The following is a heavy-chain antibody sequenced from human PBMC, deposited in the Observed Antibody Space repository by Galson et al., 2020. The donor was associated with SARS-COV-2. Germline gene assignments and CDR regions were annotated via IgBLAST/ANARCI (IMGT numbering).Heavy chain of an antibody. D-gene: IGHD1-26*01. V-gene: IGHV3-7*01. J-gene: IGHJ3*02. CDR1: RFTFSASW. CDR2: INQDGSEK. Sequence: SCAAPRFTFSASWMTWVRQAPGKGLEWVSDINQDGSEKRDVDSVRGRFTTSRDNAKNLLFLQMSSLRVEDTAVYYCARENWDRRDLDAFEIWGQGTVVTVSS. CDR3: ARENWDRRDLDAFEI.